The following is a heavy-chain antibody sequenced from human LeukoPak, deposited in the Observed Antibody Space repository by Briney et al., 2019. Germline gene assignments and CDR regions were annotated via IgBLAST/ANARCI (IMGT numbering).Heavy chain of an antibody. CDR3: ARVSIGWYSFDY. J-gene: IGHJ4*02. Sequence: GGSLRLSCAASGFTFSTYWMHWVRQAPGKGLVWVSRINPDGTTTSYADSVKGRFTISRDSAKDTVYLQMNSLRAEDTAVYYCARVSIGWYSFDYWGQGTLVTVSS. CDR2: INPDGTTT. CDR1: GFTFSTYW. D-gene: IGHD6-19*01. V-gene: IGHV3-74*01.